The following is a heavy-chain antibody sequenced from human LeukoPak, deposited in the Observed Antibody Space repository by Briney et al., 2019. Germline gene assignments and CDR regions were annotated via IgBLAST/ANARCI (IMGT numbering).Heavy chain of an antibody. CDR1: GFTFSNYW. V-gene: IGHV3-74*01. CDR2: MSRDGTTT. D-gene: IGHD5-12*01. CDR3: ARGVGGSDDY. J-gene: IGHJ4*02. Sequence: GGSLRLSCAASGFTFSNYWMHWVRQAPGKRLVWVSRMSRDGTTTTYADSVKGRFTISRDNAKNTLHLQMNSLRAEDTAVYYCARGVGGSDDYWGQGTLVSVSS.